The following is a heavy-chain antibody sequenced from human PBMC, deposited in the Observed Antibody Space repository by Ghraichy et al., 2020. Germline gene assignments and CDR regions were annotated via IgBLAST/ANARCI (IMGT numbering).Heavy chain of an antibody. Sequence: ASVKVSCKASGYTFTGYYMHWVRQAPGQGLEWMGWINPNSGGTNYAQKFQGWVTMTRDTSISTAYMELSRLRSDDTAVYYCARVGGANGDYNVNRYWYFDLWGRGTLVTVSS. D-gene: IGHD4-17*01. J-gene: IGHJ2*01. CDR2: INPNSGGT. V-gene: IGHV1-2*04. CDR1: GYTFTGYY. CDR3: ARVGGANGDYNVNRYWYFDL.